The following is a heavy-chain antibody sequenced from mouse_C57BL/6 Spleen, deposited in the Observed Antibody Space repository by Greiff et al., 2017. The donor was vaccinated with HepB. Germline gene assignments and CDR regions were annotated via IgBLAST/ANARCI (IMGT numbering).Heavy chain of an antibody. J-gene: IGHJ2*01. V-gene: IGHV5-17*01. CDR1: GFTFSDYG. CDR2: ISSGSSTI. D-gene: IGHD4-1*01. Sequence: EVKLVESGGGLVKPGGSLKLSCAASGFTFSDYGMHWVRQAPEKGLEWVAYISSGSSTIYYADTVKGRFTISRDNAKNTLFLQMTSLRSEDTAMYYCARLTGYYFDYWGQGTTLTVSS. CDR3: ARLTGYYFDY.